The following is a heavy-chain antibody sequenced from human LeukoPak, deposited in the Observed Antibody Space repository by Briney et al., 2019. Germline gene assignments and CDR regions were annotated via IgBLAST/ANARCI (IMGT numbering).Heavy chain of an antibody. Sequence: GGSLRLSCAASGFTFSSYSMNWVRQAPGKGLEWVSYISSSSSTIYYADSVKGRFTISRDNAKNSLYLQMNSLRADDTAVYYCARGGAVDLDAFDIWGQGTMVTVSS. CDR1: GFTFSSYS. CDR3: ARGGAVDLDAFDI. J-gene: IGHJ3*02. CDR2: ISSSSSTI. V-gene: IGHV3-48*01. D-gene: IGHD3-16*01.